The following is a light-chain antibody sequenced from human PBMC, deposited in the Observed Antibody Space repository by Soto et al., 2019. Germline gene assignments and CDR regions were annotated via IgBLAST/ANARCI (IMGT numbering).Light chain of an antibody. Sequence: DIQMTQSPSSVSASVGDRVTITCRASPGISSSLAWYQQKPGKAPNLLIHTASSLQSGVPSRFSGSGSGTYFTLTISSLQPEDFATYYCQQANSFPLTFGGGTKVEIK. CDR3: QQANSFPLT. CDR1: PGISSS. CDR2: TAS. J-gene: IGKJ4*01. V-gene: IGKV1-12*01.